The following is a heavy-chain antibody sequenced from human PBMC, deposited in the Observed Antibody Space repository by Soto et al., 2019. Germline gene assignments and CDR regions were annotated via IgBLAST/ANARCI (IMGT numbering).Heavy chain of an antibody. Sequence: ASVKVSCKASGYTFTSYGISWVRQAPGQGLEWKGWISPYNGNTNYAQKLQGRVTMTTDTSKSTAYMDLRSLRSDDTAVYYCARDRGSSPNWFDPWGQGTLVTVSS. J-gene: IGHJ5*02. CDR1: GYTFTSYG. D-gene: IGHD2-2*01. CDR2: ISPYNGNT. V-gene: IGHV1-18*01. CDR3: ARDRGSSPNWFDP.